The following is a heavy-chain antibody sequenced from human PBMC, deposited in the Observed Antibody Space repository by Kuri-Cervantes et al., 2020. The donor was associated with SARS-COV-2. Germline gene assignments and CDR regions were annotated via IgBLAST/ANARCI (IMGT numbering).Heavy chain of an antibody. Sequence: RGSLRLSCAASGFTFSSYAMSWVRQAPGKGLEWVSAISGSGGSTYYADSVKGRFTISRDNSKNTLYLQMNSLRAEDTAVYYCAKIGTQYCSAGSCYVDYWGQGTLVTVSS. CDR3: AKIGTQYCSAGSCYVDY. D-gene: IGHD2-15*01. V-gene: IGHV3-23*01. J-gene: IGHJ4*02. CDR2: ISGSGGST. CDR1: GFTFSSYA.